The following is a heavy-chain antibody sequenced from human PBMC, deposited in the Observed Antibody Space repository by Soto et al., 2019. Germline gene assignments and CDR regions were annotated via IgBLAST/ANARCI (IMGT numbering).Heavy chain of an antibody. J-gene: IGHJ4*02. CDR2: IYYSGST. D-gene: IGHD3-10*01. CDR3: ARDYYGSGSPPLGY. CDR1: GGSISSYY. V-gene: IGHV4-59*01. Sequence: SETLSLTCTVSGGSISSYYWSWIRQPPGKGLEWIGYIYYSGSTNYNPSLKSRVTISVDTSKNQFSLKLSSVTAADTAVYYCARDYYGSGSPPLGYWGQGTLVT.